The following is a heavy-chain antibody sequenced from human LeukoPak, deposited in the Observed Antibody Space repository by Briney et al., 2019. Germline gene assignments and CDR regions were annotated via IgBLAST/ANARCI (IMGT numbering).Heavy chain of an antibody. J-gene: IGHJ4*02. CDR2: ITGTGDGT. CDR1: GFTFSTYA. V-gene: IGHV3-23*01. CDR3: ARDPYGSGSYYVRSNFDY. D-gene: IGHD3-10*01. Sequence: HPGGSLRLSCAASGFTFSTYAMTWVRQAPGKGLEWVSSITGTGDGTSAADSVKGRFTISRDNAKNSLYLQMNSLRAKDPAVYYCARDPYGSGSYYVRSNFDYWGQGTLVTVSS.